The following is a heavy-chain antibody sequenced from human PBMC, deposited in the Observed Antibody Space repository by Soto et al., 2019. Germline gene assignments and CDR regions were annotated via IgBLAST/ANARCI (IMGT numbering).Heavy chain of an antibody. CDR3: ARDKGAGGGYYYYGMDV. CDR1: GGSISSGDYY. J-gene: IGHJ6*02. CDR2: IYYSGST. Sequence: QVQLQESGPGLVKPSQTLSLTCTVSGGSISSGDYYWSWIRQPPGKGLEWIGYIYYSGSTYYNPSLKRRVTISVDTSKNQFSLKLSSVTAADTAVYYCARDKGAGGGYYYYGMDVWGQGTTVTVSS. V-gene: IGHV4-30-4*01. D-gene: IGHD3-16*01.